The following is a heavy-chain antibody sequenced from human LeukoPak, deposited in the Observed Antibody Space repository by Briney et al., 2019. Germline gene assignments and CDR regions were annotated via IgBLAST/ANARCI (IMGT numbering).Heavy chain of an antibody. D-gene: IGHD6-13*01. V-gene: IGHV3-9*01. CDR2: ISWNSGSI. CDR3: AKGKGIAAAGTLDY. J-gene: IGHJ4*02. CDR1: GFTFDDYA. Sequence: GGSLRLSCAASGFTFDDYAMPWVRHAPGKGLEWVSGISWNSGSIGYADSVKGRFTISRDNAKNSLYLQMNSLRAEDTALYYCAKGKGIAAAGTLDYWGQGTLVTVSS.